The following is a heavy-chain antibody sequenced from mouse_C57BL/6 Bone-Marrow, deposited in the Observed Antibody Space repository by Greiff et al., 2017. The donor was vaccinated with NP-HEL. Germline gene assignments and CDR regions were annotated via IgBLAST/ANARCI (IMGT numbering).Heavy chain of an antibody. Sequence: VMLVESGPGLVQPSQSLSITCTVSGFSFTSYGVHWVRQSPGKGLEWLGVIWSGGSKDYNAAFISSLSISKDNSKSQVFFKMNRLQADDTAIYYGAKNRTIVGYFDYWGQGTTLTVSS. CDR2: IWSGGSK. J-gene: IGHJ2*01. D-gene: IGHD1-1*01. CDR3: AKNRTIVGYFDY. V-gene: IGHV2-2*01. CDR1: GFSFTSYG.